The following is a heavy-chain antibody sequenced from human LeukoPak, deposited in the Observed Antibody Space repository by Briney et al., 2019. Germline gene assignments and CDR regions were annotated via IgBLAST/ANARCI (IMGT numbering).Heavy chain of an antibody. J-gene: IGHJ4*02. CDR3: AKESGGYTSGWYFDY. D-gene: IGHD6-19*01. CDR2: IYYSGST. CDR1: GGSISSYY. Sequence: PSETLSLTCTVSGGSISSYYWGWIRQPPGKGLEWIGYIYYSGSTNYNPSLKSRVTISIDTSKNQFSLKLSSVTAADTAVYYCAKESGGYTSGWYFDYWGQGTLVTVSS. V-gene: IGHV4-59*01.